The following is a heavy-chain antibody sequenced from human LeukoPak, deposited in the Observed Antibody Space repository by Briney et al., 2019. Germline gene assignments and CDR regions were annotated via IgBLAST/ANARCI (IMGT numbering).Heavy chain of an antibody. D-gene: IGHD6-13*01. V-gene: IGHV1-69*10. CDR3: ARECTYSSSWSHYFDY. J-gene: IGHJ4*02. CDR2: IIPIFGIA. Sequence: SVTVSFKASGGTFSIYAISWVRQAPGQGLEWMGGIIPIFGIANYAQKFQGRVTITADKSTSTAYMELSSLRSEDTAVYYCARECTYSSSWSHYFDYWGQGTLVTVSS. CDR1: GGTFSIYA.